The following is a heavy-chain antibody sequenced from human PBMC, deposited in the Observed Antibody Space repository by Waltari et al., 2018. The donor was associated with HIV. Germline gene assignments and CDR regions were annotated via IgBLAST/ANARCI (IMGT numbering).Heavy chain of an antibody. CDR2: IYYSGRT. V-gene: IGHV4-39*07. D-gene: IGHD3-10*01. J-gene: IGHJ5*02. CDR3: VRGRQLYFGDTHWFDP. CDR1: GGSINSSISY. Sequence: QLQLQESGPGLVKPSETLSLTCSVSGGSINSSISYWRWIRPPPGKGLEWIGSIYYSGRTHHNPSLKSRVIILGETSKNQFSLKLSSVTAADTAIYYCVRGRQLYFGDTHWFDPWGQGTLVTVSS.